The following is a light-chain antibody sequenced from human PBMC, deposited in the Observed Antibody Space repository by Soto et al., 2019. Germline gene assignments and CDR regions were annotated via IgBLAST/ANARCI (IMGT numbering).Light chain of an antibody. CDR3: GTWDSSLSAYV. J-gene: IGLJ1*01. CDR1: SSNIENNY. Sequence: SLLTKPPSVSTAPGQKVTISCSRSSSNIENNYVSWYQQFPGTAPKLLIYEDNKRPSGIPDRFSGSKSGTSATLGIPGQQTGEEADYYCGTWDSSLSAYVFGTGTKFTVL. V-gene: IGLV1-51*02. CDR2: EDN.